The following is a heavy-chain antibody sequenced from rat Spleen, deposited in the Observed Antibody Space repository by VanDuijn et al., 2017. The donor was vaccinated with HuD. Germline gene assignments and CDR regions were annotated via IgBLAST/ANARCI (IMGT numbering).Heavy chain of an antibody. V-gene: IGHV5-19*01. CDR1: GFTFSNYG. CDR3: ARRAYSSYVMDA. CDR2: ISPSGGST. J-gene: IGHJ4*01. Sequence: EVKLVESGGGLVQPGRSLKLSCAASGFTFSNYGMHWIRQAPTKGLEWVASISPSGGSTYYRDSVKGRFTISRDNAKSTLYLQMDSLRSEDTATYYCARRAYSSYVMDAWGQGASVTVSS. D-gene: IGHD1-2*01.